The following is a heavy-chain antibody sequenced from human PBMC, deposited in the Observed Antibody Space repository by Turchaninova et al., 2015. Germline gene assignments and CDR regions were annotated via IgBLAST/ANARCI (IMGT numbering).Heavy chain of an antibody. CDR1: GFTVSSSK. Sequence: EVQLVETGGGLIQTGGSLRLSCASSGFTVSSSKMRGGGQGPGQGVGWCSVFYCDGRTEQENTVRGRCTSSRDNAKNTRDHQMHSRKDEDTAVYYCARGYCTDGVCYSALAFDIWGQGTMVTVSS. D-gene: IGHD2-8*01. V-gene: IGHV3-53*02. J-gene: IGHJ3*02. CDR2: FYCDGRT. CDR3: ARGYCTDGVCYSALAFDI.